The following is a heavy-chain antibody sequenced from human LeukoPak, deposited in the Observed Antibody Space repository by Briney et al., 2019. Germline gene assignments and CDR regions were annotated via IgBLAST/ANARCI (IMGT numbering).Heavy chain of an antibody. CDR3: ARGGFCSGGSCPVDYYYYMDV. Sequence: GGSLRLSCAASGFTFSNYWMHWVRQAPGKGLVWVSRINSDGSSTSYADSVEGRFTISRDNAKNTLYLQLNSLRAEDTAVYYCARGGFCSGGSCPVDYYYYMDVWGKGTTVTVSS. CDR2: INSDGSST. J-gene: IGHJ6*03. CDR1: GFTFSNYW. D-gene: IGHD2-15*01. V-gene: IGHV3-74*01.